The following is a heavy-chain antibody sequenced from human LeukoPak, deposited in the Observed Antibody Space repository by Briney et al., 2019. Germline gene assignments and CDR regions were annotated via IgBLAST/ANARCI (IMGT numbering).Heavy chain of an antibody. V-gene: IGHV1-8*01. D-gene: IGHD5-12*01. CDR2: MSPNSGNT. J-gene: IGHJ6*03. CDR3: ARALSGYDPIYYYYYYMDV. CDR1: GYTFTSYD. Sequence: ASVKVSCKASGYTFTSYDINWVRQATGQGLEWMGWMSPNSGNTGYAQKFQGRVTMTRNTSISTAYMELSSLRSEDTAVYYCARALSGYDPIYYYYYYMDVWGKGTTVTVSS.